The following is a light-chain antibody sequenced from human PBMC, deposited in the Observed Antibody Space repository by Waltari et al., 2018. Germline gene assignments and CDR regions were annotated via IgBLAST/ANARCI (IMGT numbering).Light chain of an antibody. J-gene: IGLJ3*02. Sequence: QSVLTQPPSVSGAPGQRVTISCTGSSSNIGAGYDVHWYQQLPGTAPKLLIYGNSTRPSGVPDRVSGSKSGTSASLAITGLQAEDEADYYGQSDDSSLSGWVFGGGTKLTVL. CDR3: QSDDSSLSGWV. CDR2: GNS. CDR1: SSNIGAGYD. V-gene: IGLV1-40*01.